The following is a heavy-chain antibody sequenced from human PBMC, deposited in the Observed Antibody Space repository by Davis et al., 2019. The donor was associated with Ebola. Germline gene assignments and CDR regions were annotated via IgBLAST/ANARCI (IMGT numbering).Heavy chain of an antibody. Sequence: VESLMLSCKGSGYSFTSYCIGPVRQMPWKGLEWMGIIYPGDSDTKYSPSFQGQGTISADKSISTAYLQWSSLKASDTAMYYCARLLEMATITAPDYYYYYGMDVWGQGTTVTVSS. CDR1: GYSFTSYC. J-gene: IGHJ6*02. CDR3: ARLLEMATITAPDYYYYYGMDV. V-gene: IGHV5-51*01. D-gene: IGHD5-24*01. CDR2: IYPGDSDT.